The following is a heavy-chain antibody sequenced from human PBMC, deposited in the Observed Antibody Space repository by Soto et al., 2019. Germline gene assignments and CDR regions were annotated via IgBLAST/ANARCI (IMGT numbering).Heavy chain of an antibody. V-gene: IGHV4-31*03. CDR3: ARYSSSHYYYYYMDV. CDR1: GGSISSGGYY. J-gene: IGHJ6*03. Sequence: QVQLQESGPGLVKPSQTLSLTCTVSGGSISSGGYYWSWIRQHPGKGLEWIGYIYYSGSTYYNPSLKSRVTISVDTSKNQFYLKLSSVTAADTAVYYCARYSSSHYYYYYMDVWGKGTTVTVSS. CDR2: IYYSGST. D-gene: IGHD6-13*01.